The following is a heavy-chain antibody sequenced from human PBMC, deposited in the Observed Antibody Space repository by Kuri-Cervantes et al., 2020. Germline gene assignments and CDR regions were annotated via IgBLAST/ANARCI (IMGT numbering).Heavy chain of an antibody. Sequence: GESLKISCAASGFTFSSYSMNWVRQAPGKGLEWVSAISGRAATTYYADSVKGRFTISRDGSKSTLYLQMNSLRVGDTAVYFCVKGDRNNGWYAWGQGTLVTVSS. CDR3: VKGDRNNGWYA. J-gene: IGHJ5*02. CDR2: ISGRAATT. CDR1: GFTFSSYS. V-gene: IGHV3-23*01. D-gene: IGHD6-19*01.